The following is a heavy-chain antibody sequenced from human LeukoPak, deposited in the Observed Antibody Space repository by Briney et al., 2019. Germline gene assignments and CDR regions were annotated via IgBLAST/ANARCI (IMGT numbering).Heavy chain of an antibody. CDR2: VYYSGST. J-gene: IGHJ4*02. CDR3: ARLYGSSLGRVFDY. D-gene: IGHD6-6*01. CDR1: GDSISSSRYY. V-gene: IGHV4-39*07. Sequence: SETLSLTCTVSGDSISSSRYYWGWIRQPPGKGLEWIGTVYYSGSTNYNSPLKSRVTISVDTSKNQFSLKLSSVTAADTAVYYCARLYGSSLGRVFDYWGQGTLVTVSS.